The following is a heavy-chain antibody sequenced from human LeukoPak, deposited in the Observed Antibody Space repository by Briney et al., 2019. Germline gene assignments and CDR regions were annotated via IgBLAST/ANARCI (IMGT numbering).Heavy chain of an antibody. CDR1: GLTFSSYA. J-gene: IGHJ4*02. CDR3: ARDGHDSSGRGGY. V-gene: IGHV3-30-3*01. Sequence: PGGSLRLSCAASGLTFSSYAMHWVRQAPGKGLEWVAVISYDGSNKYYADSVKGRFTISRDNSKNTLYLQVNSLRAEDTAVYYCARDGHDSSGRGGYWGQGTLVTVSS. CDR2: ISYDGSNK. D-gene: IGHD3-22*01.